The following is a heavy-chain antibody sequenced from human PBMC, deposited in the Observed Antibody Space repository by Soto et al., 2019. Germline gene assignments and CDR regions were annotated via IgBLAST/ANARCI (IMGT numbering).Heavy chain of an antibody. V-gene: IGHV1-18*01. J-gene: IGHJ6*02. CDR3: ARASIYDILTGYILPLYYYYGMDV. CDR2: ISAYNGNT. CDR1: GYTFTSYG. D-gene: IGHD3-9*01. Sequence: QVQLVQSGAEVKKPGASVKVSCKASGYTFTSYGISWVRQAPGQGLEWMGWISAYNGNTNYAQKLQGRATMTTDTTPRTAYMELSSLSSDDTSVYYCARASIYDILTGYILPLYYYYGMDVWGQGTTVTVSS.